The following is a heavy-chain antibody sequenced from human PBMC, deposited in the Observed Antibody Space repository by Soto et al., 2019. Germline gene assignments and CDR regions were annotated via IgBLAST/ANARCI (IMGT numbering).Heavy chain of an antibody. D-gene: IGHD3-10*01. CDR3: TTDNSYYYGSGSHRAVAAAPLWRYYYYMDV. Sequence: GGSLRLSCAASGFTFSNAWMSWVRQAPGKGLEWVGRIKSKTDGGTTDYAAPVKGRFTISRDDSKNTLYLQMNSLKTEDTAVYYCTTDNSYYYGSGSHRAVAAAPLWRYYYYMDVWGKGTTVTVSS. CDR1: GFTFSNAW. J-gene: IGHJ6*03. CDR2: IKSKTDGGTT. V-gene: IGHV3-15*01.